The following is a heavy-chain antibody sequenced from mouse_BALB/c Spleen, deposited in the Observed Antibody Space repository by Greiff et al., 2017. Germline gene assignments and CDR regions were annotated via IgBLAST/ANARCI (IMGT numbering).Heavy chain of an antibody. J-gene: IGHJ4*01. Sequence: VKLQESGAELVRPGTSVKVSCKASGYAFTNYLIEWVKQRPGQGLEWIGVINPGSGGTNYNEKFKGKATLTADKSSSTAYMQLSSLTSDDSAVYFCARSEYGNYEDYAMDYWGQGTSVTVSS. V-gene: IGHV1-54*01. CDR1: GYAFTNYL. CDR2: INPGSGGT. CDR3: ARSEYGNYEDYAMDY. D-gene: IGHD2-10*02.